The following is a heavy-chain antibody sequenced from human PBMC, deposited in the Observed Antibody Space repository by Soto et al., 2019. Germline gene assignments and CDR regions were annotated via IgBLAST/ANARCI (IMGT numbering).Heavy chain of an antibody. Sequence: SETLSLTCTVPGGSISSGDYYWSWIRQPPGKGLEWIGYIYYSGSTYYNPSLKSRVTISVDTSKNQFSLKLSSVTAADTAVYYCARDSDTGGVFGNHYYYYGMDVWGQGTTVTVSS. CDR1: GGSISSGDYY. D-gene: IGHD3-3*01. J-gene: IGHJ6*02. CDR2: IYYSGST. CDR3: ARDSDTGGVFGNHYYYYGMDV. V-gene: IGHV4-30-4*01.